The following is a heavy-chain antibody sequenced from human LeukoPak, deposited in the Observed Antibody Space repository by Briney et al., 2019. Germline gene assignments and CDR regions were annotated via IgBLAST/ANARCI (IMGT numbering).Heavy chain of an antibody. CDR2: ITSSSTYV. J-gene: IGHJ6*03. CDR3: ARDPYSGSYGNNYYYYMDV. CDR1: EFTFSNYN. V-gene: IGHV3-21*01. D-gene: IGHD5-12*01. Sequence: GGSLRLSCEASEFTFSNYNMNWVRQAPGQRLGWVSSITSSSTYVFYADSVKGRFTISRDNAQNSLYLQMNSLRAEDTAVYYCARDPYSGSYGNNYYYYMDVWGKGTTVTISS.